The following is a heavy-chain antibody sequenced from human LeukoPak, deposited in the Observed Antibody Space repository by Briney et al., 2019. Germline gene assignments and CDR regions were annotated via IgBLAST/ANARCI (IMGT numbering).Heavy chain of an antibody. CDR2: IYYSGST. Sequence: PSETLSLTCTVSGGSISTFYWSWIRQPPGKGLEWIGYIYYSGSTNYNASLKSRLTISVDTSKNQFSLKLSSVTAADTAVYYCARDRDIGTYYYYYGMDVWGQGTTVIVSS. D-gene: IGHD2-15*01. CDR3: ARDRDIGTYYYYYGMDV. J-gene: IGHJ6*02. CDR1: GGSISTFY. V-gene: IGHV4-59*01.